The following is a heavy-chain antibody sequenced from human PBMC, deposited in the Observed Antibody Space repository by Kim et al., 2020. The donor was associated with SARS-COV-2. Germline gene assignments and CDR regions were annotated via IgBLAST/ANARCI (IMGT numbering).Heavy chain of an antibody. D-gene: IGHD5-12*01. CDR1: GFTFSSYA. V-gene: IGHV3-23*03. J-gene: IGHJ6*01. CDR2: IYSGGSST. CDR3: AKRGGYDYYYYYGMDV. Sequence: GGSLRLSCAASGFTFSSYAMSWVRQAPGKGLEWVSVIYSGGSSTYYADSVKGRFTISRDNSKNTLYLQMNSLRAEDTAVYYCAKRGGYDYYYYYGMDVWG.